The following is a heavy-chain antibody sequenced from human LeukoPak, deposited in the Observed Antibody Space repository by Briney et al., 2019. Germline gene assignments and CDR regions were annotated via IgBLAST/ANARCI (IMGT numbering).Heavy chain of an antibody. CDR2: ITGSGGST. Sequence: PGGSLRRSCAASGFTFSSYAMSWVRQAPGKGLEWVSDITGSGGSTHYADSVKGRFTISRDNSKNTLYLQMNSLRAEDTAVYYCAKWAVSGRGFDYWGQGTLVTVSS. V-gene: IGHV3-23*01. CDR3: AKWAVSGRGFDY. CDR1: GFTFSSYA. D-gene: IGHD6-19*01. J-gene: IGHJ4*02.